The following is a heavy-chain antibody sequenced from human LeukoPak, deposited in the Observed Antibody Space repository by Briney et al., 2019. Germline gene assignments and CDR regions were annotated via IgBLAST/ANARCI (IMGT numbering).Heavy chain of an antibody. Sequence: PSETLSLTCAVYGGSLSGYYWSWIRQPPGKGLEWIGEINHSGSTNYNPSLKSRVTISVDTSKNQFSLKLSSVTAADTAVYYCARSDGYLLDYWGQGTLVTVSS. CDR3: ARSDGYLLDY. CDR2: INHSGST. CDR1: GGSLSGYY. J-gene: IGHJ4*02. D-gene: IGHD5-24*01. V-gene: IGHV4-34*01.